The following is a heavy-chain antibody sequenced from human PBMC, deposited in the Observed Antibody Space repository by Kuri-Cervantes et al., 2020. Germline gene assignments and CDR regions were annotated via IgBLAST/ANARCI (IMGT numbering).Heavy chain of an antibody. Sequence: SETLSLTCTVSGGSISSYYWSWIRQPPGKGLEWIGYIYYSGSTKYNPSLKSRVTISVDTSKNQFSLKLSSVTAADTAVYYCARSGSGSYYRYWGQGTLVTVSS. CDR2: IYYSGST. D-gene: IGHD3-10*01. CDR1: GGSISSYY. CDR3: ARSGSGSYYRY. J-gene: IGHJ4*02. V-gene: IGHV4-59*12.